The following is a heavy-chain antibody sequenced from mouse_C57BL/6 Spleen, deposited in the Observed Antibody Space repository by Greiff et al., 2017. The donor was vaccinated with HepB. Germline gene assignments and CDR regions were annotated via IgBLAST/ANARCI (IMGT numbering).Heavy chain of an antibody. CDR1: GYSFTGYY. CDR3: ARRTYYYGSIGDYAMDY. D-gene: IGHD1-1*01. J-gene: IGHJ4*01. CDR2: INPSTGGT. Sequence: EVQLQQSGPELVKPGASVKISCKASGYSFTGYYMNWVKQSPEKSLEWIGEINPSTGGTTYNQKFKAKATLTVDKSSSTAYMQLKSLTSEDSAVYYCARRTYYYGSIGDYAMDYWGQGTSVTVSS. V-gene: IGHV1-42*01.